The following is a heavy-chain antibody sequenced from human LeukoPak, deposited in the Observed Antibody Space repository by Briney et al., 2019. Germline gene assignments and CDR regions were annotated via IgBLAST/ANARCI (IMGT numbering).Heavy chain of an antibody. D-gene: IGHD2-15*01. Sequence: GGSLRLSCAASGFTFSDYYMSWIRQAPGDGLEWVSYISSSGSTIYYADSVKGRFTISRDNAKNSLYLQMNSLRAEDTAVYYCAKDLAVLGYCSGGSCSDDAFDIWGQGTMVTVSS. CDR1: GFTFSDYY. J-gene: IGHJ3*02. V-gene: IGHV3-11*01. CDR2: ISSSGSTI. CDR3: AKDLAVLGYCSGGSCSDDAFDI.